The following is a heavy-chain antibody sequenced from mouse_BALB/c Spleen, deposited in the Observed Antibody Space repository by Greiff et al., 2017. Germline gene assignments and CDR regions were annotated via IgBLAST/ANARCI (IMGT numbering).Heavy chain of an antibody. CDR2: IDPANGNT. CDR3: ARDRYDGAYAMDY. CDR1: GFNIKDTY. V-gene: IGHV14-3*02. J-gene: IGHJ4*01. Sequence: VQLQQSGAELVKPGASVKLSCTASGFNIKDTYMHWVKQRPEQGLEWIGRIDPANGNTKYDPKFQGKATITADTSSNTAYLQLSSLTSEDTAVYDCARDRYDGAYAMDYWGQGTSVTVSS. D-gene: IGHD2-14*01.